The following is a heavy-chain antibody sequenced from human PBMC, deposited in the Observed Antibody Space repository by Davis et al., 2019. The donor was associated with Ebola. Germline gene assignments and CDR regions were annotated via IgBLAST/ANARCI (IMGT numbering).Heavy chain of an antibody. V-gene: IGHV3-21*01. CDR3: ARDLVVGPAAQIYGMDV. Sequence: GESLKISCSASGFTFSIYTMNWVRQAPGKGLEWVSSISPTSRYIYNGFSVKGRFTISRVNAKNTLYLQMNSLRAEETAVYYCARDLVVGPAAQIYGMDVWGQGTTVTVS. CDR2: ISPTSRYI. D-gene: IGHD2-2*01. J-gene: IGHJ6*02. CDR1: GFTFSIYT.